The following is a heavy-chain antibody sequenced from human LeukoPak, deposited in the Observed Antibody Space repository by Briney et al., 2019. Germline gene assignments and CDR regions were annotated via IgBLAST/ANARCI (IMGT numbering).Heavy chain of an antibody. D-gene: IGHD5-12*01. CDR3: AKDSATAYYYMDV. V-gene: IGHV3-43*01. CDR1: GFSFPYG. Sequence: GGSLGLSCEASGFSFPYGMSWVRQAPGKGLEWVSLISWDGGSTYYADSVKGRFTISRDNSKNSLYLQMNSLRTEDTALYYCAKDSATAYYYMDVWGKGTTVTVSS. CDR2: ISWDGGST. J-gene: IGHJ6*03.